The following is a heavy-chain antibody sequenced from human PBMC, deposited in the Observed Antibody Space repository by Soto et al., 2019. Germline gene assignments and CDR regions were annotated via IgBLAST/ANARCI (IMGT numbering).Heavy chain of an antibody. CDR2: ISFDGNYK. J-gene: IGHJ2*01. CDR3: VKDNLHGGSYENWYFDL. CDR1: GFTFSSYG. Sequence: HPGGSLRLSCVSSGFTFSSYGMHWVRQAPGKGLEWLAVISFDGNYKHHADSVKGRFTISRDNSKNTLFLEMSSLRPEDTAVYYCVKDNLHGGSYENWYFDLWGRGTLVTVSS. D-gene: IGHD1-26*01. V-gene: IGHV3-30*18.